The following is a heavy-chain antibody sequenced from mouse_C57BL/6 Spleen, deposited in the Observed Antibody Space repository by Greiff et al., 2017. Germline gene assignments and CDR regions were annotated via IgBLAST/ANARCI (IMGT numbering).Heavy chain of an antibody. J-gene: IGHJ2*01. CDR2: IDPNHGGP. D-gene: IGHD4-1*01. Sequence: QVQLKESGAELVKPGASVKLSCQASGYTFTSYWLPWVKQRPGRGLAWIGRIDPNHGGPKYNGKFKSKATLTVDKPSSAAYMQRSSLTSEDSAFYDCGRPLHWDEYYFDYWGQGTTLTGSS. V-gene: IGHV1-72*01. CDR1: GYTFTSYW. CDR3: GRPLHWDEYYFDY.